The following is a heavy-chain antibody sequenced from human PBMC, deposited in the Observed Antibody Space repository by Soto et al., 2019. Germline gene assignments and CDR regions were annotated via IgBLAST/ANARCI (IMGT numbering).Heavy chain of an antibody. CDR2: MSPSSGNT. V-gene: IGHV1-8*01. CDR1: GYTFTTYE. J-gene: IGHJ6*02. D-gene: IGHD3-16*01. CDR3: ARLGGPLFGDHGVDG. Sequence: QVQLVQSGAEVKKPGASVKVSCKASGYTFTTYEINWVRQVPGQGLEWMGWMSPSSGNTGYVDQFRGRVTMTSNTSMTQAYMERSSLRCEDTVGYYWARLGGPLFGDHGVDGWCQGTTVTVSS.